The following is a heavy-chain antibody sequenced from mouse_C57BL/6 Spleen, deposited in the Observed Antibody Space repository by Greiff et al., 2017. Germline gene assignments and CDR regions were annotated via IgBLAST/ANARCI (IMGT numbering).Heavy chain of an antibody. CDR2: ISDGGSYN. V-gene: IGHV5-4*01. J-gene: IGHJ3*01. CDR1: GFTFSSYA. D-gene: IGHD1-3*01. CDR3: ARDNSPFAY. Sequence: EVKLVESGGGLVKPGGSLKLSCAASGFTFSSYAMSWVRQTPEKRLEWVATISDGGSYNTDPDNAKGRVTISREHAKNNLYLQMSHLKSEDTAMYYCARDNSPFAYWGQGTLVTVSA.